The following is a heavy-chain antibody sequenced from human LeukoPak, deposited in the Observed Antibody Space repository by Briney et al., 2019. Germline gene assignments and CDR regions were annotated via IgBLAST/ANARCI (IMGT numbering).Heavy chain of an antibody. CDR1: GGTFSSYS. D-gene: IGHD3-10*01. V-gene: IGHV1-69*05. Sequence: SVKVSCKASGGTFSSYSISWVRQAPGQGPEWMGGIIPIFGTANYAQKFQGRVTITTDESTSTAYMELSSLRAEDAAVYYCAREKDEWFGDLAFYYYYYMDVWGKGTTVTVSS. J-gene: IGHJ6*03. CDR2: IIPIFGTA. CDR3: AREKDEWFGDLAFYYYYYMDV.